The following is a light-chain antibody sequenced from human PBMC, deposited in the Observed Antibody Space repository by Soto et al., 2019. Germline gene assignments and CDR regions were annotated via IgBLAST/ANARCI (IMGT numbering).Light chain of an antibody. V-gene: IGKV3-15*01. CDR2: GAS. J-gene: IGKJ1*01. CDR3: QQYNNWHSWT. Sequence: IEIAQSPSFLFAFVGDGVTITCRASQAISNYLNWYQQTPGQPTSLLIYGASTRANGIPARFSGSGSGTEFTLTISSLQSEDFAIYDCQQYNNWHSWTFGQGTKVDI. CDR1: QAISNY.